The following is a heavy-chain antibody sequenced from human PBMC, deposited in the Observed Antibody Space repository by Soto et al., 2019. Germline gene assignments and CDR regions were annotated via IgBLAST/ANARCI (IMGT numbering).Heavy chain of an antibody. Sequence: XXVKVSCKASGYTFTSYGISCVRHAPGQGLEWMGWISAYNGNTNYAQKLQGRVTMTTDTSTSTAYMELRSLRSDDTPVYYCATKPGVIVRRSHNDAFDIWGQGTMVTVSS. D-gene: IGHD2-21*01. CDR3: ATKPGVIVRRSHNDAFDI. CDR2: ISAYNGNT. J-gene: IGHJ3*02. V-gene: IGHV1-18*01. CDR1: GYTFTSYG.